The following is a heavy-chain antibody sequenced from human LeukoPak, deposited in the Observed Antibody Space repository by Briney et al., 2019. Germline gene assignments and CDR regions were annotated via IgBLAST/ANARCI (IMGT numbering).Heavy chain of an antibody. D-gene: IGHD3-10*01. CDR3: ARGWFGESIDSYFDY. Sequence: GGSLRLSCAASGFTFSSYGMHWVRQAPGKGLEWVAVIWYDGSNKYYADSVKGRFTISRDNSKNTLYLQMNSLRAEDTAVYYCARGWFGESIDSYFDYWGQGTLVTVSS. J-gene: IGHJ4*02. V-gene: IGHV3-33*01. CDR1: GFTFSSYG. CDR2: IWYDGSNK.